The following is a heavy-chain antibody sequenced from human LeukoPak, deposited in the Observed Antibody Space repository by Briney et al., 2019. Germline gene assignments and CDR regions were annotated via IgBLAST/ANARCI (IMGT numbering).Heavy chain of an antibody. CDR2: IIVGSGQT. J-gene: IGHJ5*02. Sequence: TSVKVSCKASGFTLINSAVQWVRQARGQRLEWVGCIIVGSGQTRYAQKFQERVTITRDMSTSTAFLELSSLRSEDSAVYYCAAGDTLVRGVIIPFAPWGQGTLVTVSS. CDR1: GFTLINSA. D-gene: IGHD3-10*01. CDR3: AAGDTLVRGVIIPFAP. V-gene: IGHV1-58*01.